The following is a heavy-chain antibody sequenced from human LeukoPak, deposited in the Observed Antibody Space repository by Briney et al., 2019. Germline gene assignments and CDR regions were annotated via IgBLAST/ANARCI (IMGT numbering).Heavy chain of an antibody. CDR1: GYTFTGYY. J-gene: IGHJ6*03. CDR2: ISPNSGGT. V-gene: IGHV1-2*02. Sequence: ASVKVSCKASGYTFTGYYMHWVRQAPGQGLEWMGWISPNSGGTNYAQKFQGRVTMTRDTSISTAYMELSRLRSDDTAVYYCARDLWEWVAAAGPTYYYYMDVWGKGTTVTISS. CDR3: ARDLWEWVAAAGPTYYYYMDV. D-gene: IGHD6-13*01.